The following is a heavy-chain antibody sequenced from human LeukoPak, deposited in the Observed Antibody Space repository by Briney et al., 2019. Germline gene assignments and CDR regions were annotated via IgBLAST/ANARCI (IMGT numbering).Heavy chain of an antibody. CDR3: ATVPYITIFGVAGDFDY. D-gene: IGHD3-3*01. CDR2: FDPEDGET. J-gene: IGHJ4*02. Sequence: ASVKVCCKVSGYTLTELSMHWVRQAPGKGLEWMGGFDPEDGETIYAQKFQGRVTMTEDTSTDTAYMELSSLRSEDTAVYYCATVPYITIFGVAGDFDYWGQGTLVTVSS. V-gene: IGHV1-24*01. CDR1: GYTLTELS.